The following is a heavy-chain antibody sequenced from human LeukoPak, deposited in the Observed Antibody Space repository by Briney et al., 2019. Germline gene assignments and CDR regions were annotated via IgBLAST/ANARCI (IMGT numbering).Heavy chain of an antibody. D-gene: IGHD5/OR15-5a*01. CDR1: GFTFSSYA. Sequence: GGSLRLSCAASGFTFSSYAMHWVRQAPGKGLEWVAVISYDGSNKYYADSVKGRFTISRDNSKNTLCLQMNSLRAEDTAVYYCARENSGLDYWGQGTLVTVSS. CDR2: ISYDGSNK. J-gene: IGHJ4*02. CDR3: ARENSGLDY. V-gene: IGHV3-30-3*01.